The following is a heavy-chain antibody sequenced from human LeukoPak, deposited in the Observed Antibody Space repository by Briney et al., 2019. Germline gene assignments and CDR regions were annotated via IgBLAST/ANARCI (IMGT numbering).Heavy chain of an antibody. CDR3: ARALLPVRFLGYYGMDV. V-gene: IGHV3-48*03. CDR1: GFTFSSYE. D-gene: IGHD3-3*01. CDR2: IRSSGSAI. Sequence: GGSLRLSCAASGFTFSSYEMNWVRQAPGKGLEWVSYIRSSGSAINYADSVKGRVTISRDNAKNSLYLQMNRLRAEDKAVYYCARALLPVRFLGYYGMDVWGQGTTVTVSS. J-gene: IGHJ6*02.